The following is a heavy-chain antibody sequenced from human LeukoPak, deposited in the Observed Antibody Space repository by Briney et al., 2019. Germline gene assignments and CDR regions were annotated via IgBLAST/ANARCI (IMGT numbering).Heavy chain of an antibody. J-gene: IGHJ4*02. V-gene: IGHV4-30-4*01. Sequence: SETLSLTCTVSGGSVSSGTYCWSWIRQPPGKGLEWIGYIYYSGSTYYNPSLKSRVTISVDTSKNQFSLKLSSVTAADTAVYYCAGGRYYDFWSGTFDYWGQGTLVTVSS. CDR3: AGGRYYDFWSGTFDY. CDR2: IYYSGST. D-gene: IGHD3-3*01. CDR1: GGSVSSGTYC.